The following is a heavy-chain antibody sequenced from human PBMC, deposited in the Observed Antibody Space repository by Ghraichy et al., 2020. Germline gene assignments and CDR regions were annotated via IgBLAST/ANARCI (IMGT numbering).Heavy chain of an antibody. CDR2: INPKSGVS. J-gene: IGHJ4*02. V-gene: IGHV1-2*06. CDR3: ARRLVQGRTALDH. CDR1: GYTFTDHY. Sequence: ASVKVSCKASGYTFTDHYLHWVRQAPEQGLEWMGRINPKSGVSFYAQKFQGRVTMTRDTSISTAYMELSRLTSDDTAVYYCARRLVQGRTALDHWGQGTLVTVS. D-gene: IGHD3-10*01.